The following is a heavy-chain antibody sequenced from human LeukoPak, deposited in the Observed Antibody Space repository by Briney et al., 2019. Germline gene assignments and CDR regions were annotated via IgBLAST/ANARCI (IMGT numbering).Heavy chain of an antibody. CDR3: ARVFRSTSPDY. CDR2: ISSSGSTI. V-gene: IGHV3-11*01. Sequence: KPGGSLRLSCSASAFTFSDYYMSWVRQAPGKGLEWVSYISSSGSTIYYADSVKGRFTISRDNAKNSLYLQMNSLRAEDTAVYYCARVFRSTSPDYWGQGTLVTVSS. CDR1: AFTFSDYY. J-gene: IGHJ4*02. D-gene: IGHD2-2*01.